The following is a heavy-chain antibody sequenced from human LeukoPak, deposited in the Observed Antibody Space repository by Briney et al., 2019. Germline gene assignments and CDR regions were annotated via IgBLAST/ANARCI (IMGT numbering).Heavy chain of an antibody. D-gene: IGHD3-22*01. Sequence: PGGSLRLSCAASGFTFSSYWMSWVRQAPGKGLEWVANIKQDGSEKYYVDSVKGRFTISRDNAENSLYLQMNSLRAEDTAVYYCARAVSYYDSSGLYYFDYWGQGTLVTVSS. CDR1: GFTFSSYW. CDR2: IKQDGSEK. J-gene: IGHJ4*02. CDR3: ARAVSYYDSSGLYYFDY. V-gene: IGHV3-7*01.